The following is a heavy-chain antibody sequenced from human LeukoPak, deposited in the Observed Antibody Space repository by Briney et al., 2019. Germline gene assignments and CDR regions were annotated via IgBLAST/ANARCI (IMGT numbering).Heavy chain of an antibody. V-gene: IGHV3-30*02. Sequence: GGSLRLSCAASGFTFSSYGMHWVRQAPGKGLEWVAFIRYDGSNKYYADSVKGRFTISRDNSKNTLYLQMNSLRAEDTAVYYCAKDNYYDSSGYDYWGKGTPVTVSS. CDR3: AKDNYYDSSGYDY. J-gene: IGHJ4*02. CDR1: GFTFSSYG. D-gene: IGHD3-22*01. CDR2: IRYDGSNK.